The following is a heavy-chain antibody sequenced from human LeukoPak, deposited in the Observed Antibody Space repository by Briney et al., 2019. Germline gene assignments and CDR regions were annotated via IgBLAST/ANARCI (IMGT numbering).Heavy chain of an antibody. Sequence: SETLPLTCTVSGGSISSSSYYWGWIRQPPGKGLEWIGGIYYSGSTYYNPSLKSRVTISVDTSKNQFSLKLSSVTAADTAVYYCEKATYDSSGYSYYYGMDVWGQGTTVTVSS. CDR1: GGSISSSSYY. D-gene: IGHD3-22*01. CDR2: IYYSGST. J-gene: IGHJ6*02. CDR3: EKATYDSSGYSYYYGMDV. V-gene: IGHV4-39*01.